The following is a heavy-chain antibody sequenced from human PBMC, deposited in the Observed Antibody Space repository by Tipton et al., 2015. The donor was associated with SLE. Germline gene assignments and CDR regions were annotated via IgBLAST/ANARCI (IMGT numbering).Heavy chain of an antibody. CDR2: LDYSGST. CDR3: ARAVGDTSGYLDY. V-gene: IGHV4-39*07. D-gene: IGHD3-22*01. J-gene: IGHJ4*02. CDR1: GGSIRSSTYY. Sequence: TLSLTCTVSGGSIRSSTYYWGWIRQPPGKGLEWIGRLDYSGSTYYNPSLKSRINISVDTSKNQFSLKLSSVTAADTAVYYCARAVGDTSGYLDYWGLGTLVTVSS.